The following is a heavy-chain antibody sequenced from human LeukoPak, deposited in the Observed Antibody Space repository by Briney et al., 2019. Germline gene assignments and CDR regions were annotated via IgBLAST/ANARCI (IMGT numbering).Heavy chain of an antibody. CDR3: ARDHVGSMKYYDILTGYLDY. CDR2: INAGNGNT. V-gene: IGHV1-3*01. J-gene: IGHJ4*02. Sequence: ASVKVSCKASGGTFSGYAISWVRQAPGQGLEWMGWINAGNGNTKYSQKFQGRVTITRDTSASTAYMELSSLRSEDTAVYYCARDHVGSMKYYDILTGYLDYWGQGTLVTVSS. D-gene: IGHD3-9*01. CDR1: GGTFSGYA.